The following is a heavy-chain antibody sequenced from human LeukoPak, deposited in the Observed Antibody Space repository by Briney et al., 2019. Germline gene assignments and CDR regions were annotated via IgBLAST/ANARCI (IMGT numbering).Heavy chain of an antibody. V-gene: IGHV4-39*01. CDR1: GGSISSGSYY. D-gene: IGHD3-3*01. CDR3: ARRSYYDFPFAY. Sequence: SETLSLTCTVSGGSISSGSYYWGWIRQPPGKGLEWIGSIYYSGSTYYNPSLKSRVTISVDTSKNQFSLKLSSVTAADTAVYYCARRSYYDFPFAYWGQETLVTVSS. J-gene: IGHJ4*02. CDR2: IYYSGST.